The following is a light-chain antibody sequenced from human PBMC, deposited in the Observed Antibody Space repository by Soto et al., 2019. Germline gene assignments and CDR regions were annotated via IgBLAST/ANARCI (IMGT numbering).Light chain of an antibody. CDR1: QSVSSY. J-gene: IGKJ2*01. Sequence: EIVLTQSPATLSLSPGERATLSCRASQSVSSYLAWYQQKPGQAPRLLIYDASNRATGIPARFSCSGSGTDFTLTISSLEPEDFAVDYCQQRRNLPPMYTFGQGTKLEIK. V-gene: IGKV3-11*01. CDR3: QQRRNLPPMYT. CDR2: DAS.